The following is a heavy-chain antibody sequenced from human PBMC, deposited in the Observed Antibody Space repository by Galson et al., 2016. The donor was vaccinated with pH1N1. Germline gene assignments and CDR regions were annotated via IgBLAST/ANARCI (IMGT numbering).Heavy chain of an antibody. CDR3: ARDRGAFDI. CDR1: GYTFISYD. V-gene: IGHV1-8*02. Sequence: SVKVSCKASGYTFISYDINWVRQATGQGLEWMGWMNPNSGNTIYAQRFQGRVTMTTDTSTSTADMELGSLRPDDTAIYYCARDRGAFDIWGQGTMVTVSS. J-gene: IGHJ3*02. D-gene: IGHD3-10*01. CDR2: MNPNSGNT.